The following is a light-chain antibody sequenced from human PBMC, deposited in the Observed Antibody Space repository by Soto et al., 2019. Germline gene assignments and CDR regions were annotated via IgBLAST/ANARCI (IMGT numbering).Light chain of an antibody. CDR1: QTISSY. CDR3: QQSHSIPYT. J-gene: IGKJ2*01. Sequence: DIQMTQSPSSLCASVGDRVTITCRASQTISSYLNWYQQKPGKAPKLLIYAASSLQSGVPSRFSGSGSGTDFTLTISSLQPEDFATYYCQQSHSIPYTFGQGTKLEIK. CDR2: AAS. V-gene: IGKV1-39*01.